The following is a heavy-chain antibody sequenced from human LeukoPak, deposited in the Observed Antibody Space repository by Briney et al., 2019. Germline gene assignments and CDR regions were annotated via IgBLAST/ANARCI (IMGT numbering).Heavy chain of an antibody. CDR1: GFTVSSNY. CDR2: IYSGGST. V-gene: IGHV3-53*01. CDR3: ASPPEGLVLSDSFDI. Sequence: GGSLRLSCAASGFTVSSNYMSWVRQAPGKGLEWVSVIYSGGSTYYADSVKGRFTISRDNSKNTLYLQMNSLRAEDTAVYYCASPPEGLVLSDSFDIWGQGTMVTVSS. D-gene: IGHD3-16*02. J-gene: IGHJ3*02.